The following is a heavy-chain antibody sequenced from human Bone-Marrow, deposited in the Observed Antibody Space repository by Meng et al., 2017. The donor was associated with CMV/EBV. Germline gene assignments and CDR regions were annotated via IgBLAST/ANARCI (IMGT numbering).Heavy chain of an antibody. CDR1: GGSISSYY. CDR3: ARDSGVYGMDV. V-gene: IGHV4-59*01. J-gene: IGHJ6*02. D-gene: IGHD3-10*01. CDR2: IYYSGST. Sequence: SETLSLTCTVSGGSISSYYWSWIRQPPGKGLEWIGYIYYSGSTNYNPSLKSRVTISVDTSKIQFSLKLSSVTAADTAVYYCARDSGVYGMDVWGQGTTVTVSS.